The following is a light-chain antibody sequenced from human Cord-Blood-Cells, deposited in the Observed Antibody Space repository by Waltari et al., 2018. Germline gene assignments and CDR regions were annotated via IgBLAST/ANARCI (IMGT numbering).Light chain of an antibody. V-gene: IGLV2-14*01. J-gene: IGLJ3*02. CDR1: SSDVGGYKY. CDR3: SSYTSSSTKV. CDR2: DVR. Sequence: QSALTQPASVSGSPGQSITISCTGTSSDVGGYKYVSWYQQHPGKAPKLMIYDVRNRPSGVSNRFSGSKSGNTASLTISGLQAEDEADYYCSSYTSSSTKVFGGGTKLTVL.